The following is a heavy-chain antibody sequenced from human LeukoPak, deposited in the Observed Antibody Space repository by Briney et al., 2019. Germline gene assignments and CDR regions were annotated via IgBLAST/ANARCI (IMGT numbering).Heavy chain of an antibody. CDR1: GYTFTSYY. CDR3: ARGGYDLPSRESFYFDY. CDR2: INPSGGST. Sequence: ASVKVSCKASGYTFTSYYMHWVRQAPGQGLEWMGIINPSGGSTSYAQKFQGRVTMTRDTSTSTVYMELSSLRSEDTAVYYCARGGYDLPSRESFYFDYWGQGTLVTVSS. J-gene: IGHJ4*02. D-gene: IGHD1-1*01. V-gene: IGHV1-46*01.